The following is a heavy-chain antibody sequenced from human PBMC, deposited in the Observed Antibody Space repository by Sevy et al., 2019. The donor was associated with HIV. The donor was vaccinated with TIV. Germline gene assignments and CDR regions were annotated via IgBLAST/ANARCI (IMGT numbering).Heavy chain of an antibody. V-gene: IGHV3-23*01. Sequence: GGSLRLSCAASAFSFNTYAMSWVRRAPGKGLEWVSTISGSGDSTFYSDSVKGRFTISRDNSKNTLYLQMNSLRAEDTAVYYCARVDANYDKGFDPWGQGTLVTVSS. J-gene: IGHJ5*02. CDR3: ARVDANYDKGFDP. CDR2: ISGSGDST. D-gene: IGHD3-22*01. CDR1: AFSFNTYA.